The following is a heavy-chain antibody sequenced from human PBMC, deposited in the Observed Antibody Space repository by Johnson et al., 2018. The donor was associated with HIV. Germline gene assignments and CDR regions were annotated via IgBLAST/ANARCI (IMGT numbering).Heavy chain of an antibody. CDR1: GFTFSSYA. J-gene: IGHJ3*02. CDR2: ISYDGSNK. CDR3: AKGRARTAARQPRGDAFDI. D-gene: IGHD6-6*01. V-gene: IGHV3-30-3*01. Sequence: QVQLVESGGGVVQPGRSLRLSCAASGFTFSSYAMHWVRQAPGKGLEWVAVISYDGSNKYYADSVKGRFTISRDNSKNTLYLQMTSLRAEDTAVYYCAKGRARTAARQPRGDAFDIWGQGTMVTVSS.